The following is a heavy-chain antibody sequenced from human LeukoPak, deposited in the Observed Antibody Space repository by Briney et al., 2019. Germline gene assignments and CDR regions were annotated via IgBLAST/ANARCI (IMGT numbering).Heavy chain of an antibody. J-gene: IGHJ4*02. D-gene: IGHD3-3*01. CDR1: GGSISSGGYY. Sequence: SETLSLTCTVSGGSISSGGYYWSWIRQHPGKGLEWIGYIYYSGSTYYNPSLKSRVTISVDTSKNQFSLKLSSVTAADTAVYYCAREYDFWSGYYFFDYWGQGTLVTVSS. CDR3: AREYDFWSGYYFFDY. V-gene: IGHV4-31*03. CDR2: IYYSGST.